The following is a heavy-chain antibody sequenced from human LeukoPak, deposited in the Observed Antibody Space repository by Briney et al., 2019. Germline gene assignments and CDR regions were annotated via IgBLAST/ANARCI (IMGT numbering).Heavy chain of an antibody. J-gene: IGHJ3*02. D-gene: IGHD2-2*01. CDR1: GDSVCSYSVA. CDR3: ARDFQLLSLAFDI. CDR2: TYDRSKWYN. V-gene: IGHV6-1*01. Sequence: SQTLSLICDISGDSVCSYSVAWNWITQSPARGLEWLRRTYDRSKWYNEYAVSVNSRITINPDTSKNQFSLQLHSVTPEDTAAYYCARDFQLLSLAFDIWGQGTAVTVSS.